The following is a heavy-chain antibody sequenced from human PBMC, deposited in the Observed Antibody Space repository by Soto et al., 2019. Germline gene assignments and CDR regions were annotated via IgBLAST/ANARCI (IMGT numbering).Heavy chain of an antibody. V-gene: IGHV1-69*01. Sequence: VKVSCQASGGTFSSYAISWVRQAPGQGLEWMGGIIPIFGTANYAQKFQGRVTITADESTSTAYMELSSLRSEDTAVYYCAREPAILGVFIRYGMACWGKGSTVT. CDR3: AREPAILGVFIRYGMAC. D-gene: IGHD3-3*01. CDR1: GGTFSSYA. J-gene: IGHJ6*04. CDR2: IIPIFGTA.